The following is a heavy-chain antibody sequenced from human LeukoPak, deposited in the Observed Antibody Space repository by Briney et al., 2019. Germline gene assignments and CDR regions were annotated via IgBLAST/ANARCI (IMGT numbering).Heavy chain of an antibody. J-gene: IGHJ3*02. CDR3: AKGAGRGSYYFRAFDI. D-gene: IGHD1-26*01. CDR2: ISGSGGSI. V-gene: IGHV3-23*01. CDR1: GFTFSSYA. Sequence: GGSLRLSCAASGFTFSSYAMSWVRQAPGKGLEWVSAISGSGGSIYYADSVKGRFTISRDNSKNTLYLQMNSLRAEDTAVYYCAKGAGRGSYYFRAFDIWGQGTMVTVSS.